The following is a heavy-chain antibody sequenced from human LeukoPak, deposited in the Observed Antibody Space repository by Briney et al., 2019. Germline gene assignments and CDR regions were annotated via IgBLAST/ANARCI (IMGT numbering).Heavy chain of an antibody. CDR1: GGSISSYY. CDR2: IYYSGST. Sequence: PSETLSLTCTVSGGSISSYYWSWIRQPPGKGLEWFGYIYYSGSTKYNPSLKSRVTISVDTSKNQFSLKLNSVTAADTAVYYCASTERCSTTCPLDYWGQGNLVTVSS. J-gene: IGHJ4*02. V-gene: IGHV4-59*12. D-gene: IGHD2-2*01. CDR3: ASTERCSTTCPLDY.